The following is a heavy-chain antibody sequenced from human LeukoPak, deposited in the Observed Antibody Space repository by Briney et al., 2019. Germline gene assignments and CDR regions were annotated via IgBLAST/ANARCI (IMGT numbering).Heavy chain of an antibody. Sequence: GRSLRLSCAASRFTFSSYAIHWVRQAPGKGLEWVTMISYDGNNKYYADSVEGRFTISRDNSKNTLYLQMNSLRPEDTAVYYCARERTGRYFDYWGQGALVTVSS. CDR1: RFTFSSYA. CDR3: ARERTGRYFDY. D-gene: IGHD3/OR15-3a*01. CDR2: ISYDGNNK. V-gene: IGHV3-30-3*01. J-gene: IGHJ4*02.